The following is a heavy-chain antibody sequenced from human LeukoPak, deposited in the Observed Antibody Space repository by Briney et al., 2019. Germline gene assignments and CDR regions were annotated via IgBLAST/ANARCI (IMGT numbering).Heavy chain of an antibody. V-gene: IGHV3-7*01. CDR1: GLTLRIHW. D-gene: IGHD3-22*01. CDR3: ASVYYDDDSSYRPLDS. Sequence: PGGSLRLSCTASGLTLRIHWMSWVRQAPGKGLEWVANIKQDGSEQQYVDSVKGRFTISRDNARNSLYLQMSSLRAEDTAVYYCASVYYDDDSSYRPLDSWGQGTLVTVSS. CDR2: IKQDGSEQ. J-gene: IGHJ4*02.